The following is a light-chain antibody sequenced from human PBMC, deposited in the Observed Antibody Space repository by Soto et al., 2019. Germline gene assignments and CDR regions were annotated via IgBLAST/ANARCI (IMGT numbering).Light chain of an antibody. CDR1: QSISSY. CDR3: QQSYRTPIT. J-gene: IGKJ5*01. CDR2: EAS. V-gene: IGKV1-39*01. Sequence: DIQMTQSPSSLSASIGDRVTITCRASQSISSYLNWYQEKPGKAPKALIYEASNLQSGVPSRFSGSGSGTDFTLTISSLQPEDFATYYCQQSYRTPITCGQGTRLEIK.